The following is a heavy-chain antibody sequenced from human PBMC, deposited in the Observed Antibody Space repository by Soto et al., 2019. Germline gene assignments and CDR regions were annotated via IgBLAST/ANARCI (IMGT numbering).Heavy chain of an antibody. CDR1: GFTFSSYA. Sequence: QVQLVESGGGVVQPGRSLRLSCAASGFTFSSYAMHWVRQAPGKGLEWVAVISYDGSNKYYADSVKGRFTISRDNSKNTLYLQMNSLRAEDTAVYYCAKDNADSSGYYQTAGSFDYWGQGTLVTVSS. V-gene: IGHV3-30-3*01. CDR3: AKDNADSSGYYQTAGSFDY. D-gene: IGHD3-22*01. CDR2: ISYDGSNK. J-gene: IGHJ4*02.